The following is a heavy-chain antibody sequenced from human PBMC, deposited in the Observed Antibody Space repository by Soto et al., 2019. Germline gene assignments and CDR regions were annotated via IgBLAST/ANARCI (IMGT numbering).Heavy chain of an antibody. J-gene: IGHJ5*02. CDR3: ARDESCSGGSCYSYNWFDP. CDR1: GGTFSSYA. D-gene: IGHD2-15*01. V-gene: IGHV1-69*13. CDR2: IIPIFGTA. Sequence: ASVKVSCKASGGTFSSYAISWVQQAPGQGLEWMGGIIPIFGTANYAQKFQGRVTITADESTSTAYMELSSLRSEDTAVYYCARDESCSGGSCYSYNWFDPWGQGTLVTVSS.